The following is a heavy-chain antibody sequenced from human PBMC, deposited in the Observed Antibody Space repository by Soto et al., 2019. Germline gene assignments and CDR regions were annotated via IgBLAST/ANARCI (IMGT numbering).Heavy chain of an antibody. V-gene: IGHV3-23*01. D-gene: IGHD2-15*01. CDR3: AKEGGLLLLYCSGGSCSDAFDI. Sequence: GGSLRLSCAASGFTFSSYAMSWVRQAPGKGLEWVSAISGSGGSTYYADSVKGRFTISRDNSKNTLYLQMNSLRAEDTAVYYGAKEGGLLLLYCSGGSCSDAFDIWGQGTMVTVSS. J-gene: IGHJ3*02. CDR2: ISGSGGST. CDR1: GFTFSSYA.